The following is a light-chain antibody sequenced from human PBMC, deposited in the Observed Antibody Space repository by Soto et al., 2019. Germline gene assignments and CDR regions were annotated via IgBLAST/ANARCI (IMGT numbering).Light chain of an antibody. CDR3: SSYAGSNNVV. V-gene: IGLV2-8*01. CDR2: EVS. CDR1: SSDIGAYDY. Sequence: QSALTQPASLSGSPGQSITISCTGTSSDIGAYDYVSWFQQHPGKAPKLMIYEVSKRPSGVPDRFSGSKSGNTASLTVSGLQAEDEADYYCSSYAGSNNVVFGGGTKVTVL. J-gene: IGLJ2*01.